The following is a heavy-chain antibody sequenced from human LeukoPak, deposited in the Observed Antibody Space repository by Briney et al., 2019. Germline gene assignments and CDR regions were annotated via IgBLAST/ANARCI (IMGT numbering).Heavy chain of an antibody. D-gene: IGHD5-18*01. Sequence: ASVKVSCKASGGILSKWSISWVRQAPGQGLEWVGTIIPEFDEAHYAQKLQGRVTISAGDSATAAYMELRSLRSDDTAVYYCASGGVTVYSYGPDYWGQGTLVAVSS. CDR2: IIPEFDEA. V-gene: IGHV1-69*13. CDR3: ASGGVTVYSYGPDY. J-gene: IGHJ4*02. CDR1: GGILSKWS.